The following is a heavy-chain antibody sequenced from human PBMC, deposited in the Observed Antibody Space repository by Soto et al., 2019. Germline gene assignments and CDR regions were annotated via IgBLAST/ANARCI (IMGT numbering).Heavy chain of an antibody. J-gene: IGHJ4*02. CDR2: INIGGSST. CDR3: ARGGRGGFDY. D-gene: IGHD3-16*01. CDR1: GFTFSSYW. V-gene: IGHV3-74*01. Sequence: EVQLVESGGGLVQPGGSLRLSCAASGFTFSSYWMHWVRQAPGRGLVWVSRINIGGSSTNYADSVKGRFTISRDNAKNTVYLQMNSLRAEDTAVYYCARGGRGGFDYWGQGTLVTVSS.